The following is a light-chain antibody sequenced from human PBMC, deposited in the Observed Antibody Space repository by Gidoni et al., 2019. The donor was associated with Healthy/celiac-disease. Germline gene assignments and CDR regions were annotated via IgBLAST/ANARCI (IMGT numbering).Light chain of an antibody. V-gene: IGLV2-11*01. Sequence: QSALTQPRSVSGSPGQSVTISCTGTSSDVGGYNYVSWYQQHTGKAPKLMIYDVSKRPSGVPDRFSGSKSGNTASLTISGLQAEDEADYYRCSYAGSYSHVVFGGGTKLTVL. CDR2: DVS. CDR1: SSDVGGYNY. J-gene: IGLJ2*01. CDR3: CSYAGSYSHVV.